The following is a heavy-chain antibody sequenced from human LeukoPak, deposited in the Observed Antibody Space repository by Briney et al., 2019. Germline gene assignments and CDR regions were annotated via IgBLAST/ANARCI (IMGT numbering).Heavy chain of an antibody. V-gene: IGHV1-18*01. CDR3: ARSIWRGPRGSGFDP. Sequence: GASVKVSCKASGYTFTSYGISWVRQAPGQGLEWMGWISAYNGNTNYAQKLQGRVTMTTDTSTSTAYMELRSLRSDDTAVYYCARSIWRGPRGSGFDPWAQGTLVTVSS. CDR1: GYTFTSYG. D-gene: IGHD3-3*01. J-gene: IGHJ5*02. CDR2: ISAYNGNT.